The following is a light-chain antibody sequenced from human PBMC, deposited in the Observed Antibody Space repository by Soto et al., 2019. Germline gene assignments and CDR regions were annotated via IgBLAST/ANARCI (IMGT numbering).Light chain of an antibody. J-gene: IGLJ3*02. CDR2: EVS. CDR1: SSDIGGYDY. V-gene: IGLV2-8*01. Sequence: QSALTQPPSASGSPGQSVTISCTGTSSDIGGYDYVSWYQQHPGKAPKLTIYEVSKRPSGVPDRFSGSKSGNTASLTVSGLQAEDEADYYCSSYAGSNNLVFAGGTKVTVL. CDR3: SSYAGSNNLV.